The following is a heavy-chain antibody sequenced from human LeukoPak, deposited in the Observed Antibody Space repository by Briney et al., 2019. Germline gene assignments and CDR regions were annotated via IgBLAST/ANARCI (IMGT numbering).Heavy chain of an antibody. CDR3: ATGKVAYCGGDCYSPTDY. CDR2: ISYDGSNK. J-gene: IGHJ4*02. CDR1: GFTFSSYG. D-gene: IGHD2-21*02. V-gene: IGHV3-30*03. Sequence: GGSLRLSCAASGFTFSSYGMHWVRQAPGKGLEWVAVISYDGSNKYYADSVKGRFTISRDNSKNTLYLQMSSLRAEDTAVYYCATGKVAYCGGDCYSPTDYWGQGTLVTVSS.